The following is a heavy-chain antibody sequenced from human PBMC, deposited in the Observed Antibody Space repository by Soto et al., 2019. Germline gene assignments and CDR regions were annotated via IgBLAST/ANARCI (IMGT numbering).Heavy chain of an antibody. CDR3: ARGYSSGWYYYYGMDV. CDR2: INWNGGST. J-gene: IGHJ6*02. CDR1: GFTFDDYG. Sequence: EVQLVESGGGVVRPGGSLRLSCAASGFTFDDYGMSWVRQAPGKGLERVSGINWNGGSTGYADSVKGRFTISRDNAKNSLYLQMNSLRAEDTALYYCARGYSSGWYYYYGMDVWGQGTTVTVSS. D-gene: IGHD6-19*01. V-gene: IGHV3-20*04.